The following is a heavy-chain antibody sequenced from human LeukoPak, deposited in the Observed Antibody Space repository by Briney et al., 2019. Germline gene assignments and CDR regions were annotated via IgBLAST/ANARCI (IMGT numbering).Heavy chain of an antibody. CDR2: INTDGSTT. J-gene: IGHJ6*02. V-gene: IGHV3-74*01. CDR1: GFTFSNYW. Sequence: QPGGSLRLSCAVSGFTFSNYWMHWVRQVAGKGLVWVSRINTDGSTTNYADSVKGRFTISRDNAKNTLYLQMNTLRVEDTAVYYCTRDLMDYDVSTGLHHYYMDVWGQGTTVTVSS. CDR3: TRDLMDYDVSTGLHHYYMDV. D-gene: IGHD3-9*01.